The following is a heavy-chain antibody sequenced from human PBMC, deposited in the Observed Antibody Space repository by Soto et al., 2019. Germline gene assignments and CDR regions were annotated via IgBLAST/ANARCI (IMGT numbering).Heavy chain of an antibody. CDR1: GYTFTNSG. D-gene: IGHD3-3*01. Sequence: QVQLVQSGAEVKKPGASVKVSCKASGYTFTNSGISWVRQAPGQGLEWMGWISTDNGNTNYAQHLQGRVSMTTDTSTSTGYMDRSSLRFDDTSVYYCARDQGITTFGVYSMYYYGMDVWGQGTTVTVSS. CDR3: ARDQGITTFGVYSMYYYGMDV. V-gene: IGHV1-18*01. J-gene: IGHJ6*02. CDR2: ISTDNGNT.